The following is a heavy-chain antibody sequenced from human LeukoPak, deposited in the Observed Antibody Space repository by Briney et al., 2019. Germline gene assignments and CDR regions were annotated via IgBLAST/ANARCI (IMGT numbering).Heavy chain of an antibody. CDR3: ARILTIFGVVIGQNWFDP. CDR1: GYTFTSYA. Sequence: GASVKVSCKASGYTFTSYAMHWVRQAPGQGLEWMGWISAYNGNTNYAQKLQGRVTMTTDTSTSTAYMELRSLRSDDTAVYYCARILTIFGVVIGQNWFDPWGQGTLVTVSS. D-gene: IGHD3-3*01. J-gene: IGHJ5*02. CDR2: ISAYNGNT. V-gene: IGHV1-18*01.